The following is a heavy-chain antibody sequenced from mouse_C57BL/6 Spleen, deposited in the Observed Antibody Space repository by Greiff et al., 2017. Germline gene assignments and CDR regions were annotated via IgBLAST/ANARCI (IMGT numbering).Heavy chain of an antibody. CDR3: ARDDDYLAY. CDR2: ISDGGSYT. D-gene: IGHD2-4*01. CDR1: GFTFSSYA. V-gene: IGHV5-4*01. Sequence: EVQRVESGGGLVKPGGSLKLSCAASGFTFSSYAMSWVRQTPEKRLEWVATISDGGSYTYYPDNVKGRFTISRDNAKNNLYLQMSHLKSEDTAMYYCARDDDYLAYWGQGTLVTVSA. J-gene: IGHJ3*01.